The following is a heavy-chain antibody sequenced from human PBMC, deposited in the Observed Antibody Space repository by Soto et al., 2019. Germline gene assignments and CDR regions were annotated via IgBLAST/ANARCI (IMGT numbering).Heavy chain of an antibody. D-gene: IGHD2-2*01. Sequence: ASVKASCKASGFTFTSYDIYWVRQATGKGLEWMGWMNPNSGNTGYAQKFQGRVTMTRNTSISTAYMELSSLRSEDTAVYYCARGDIVVVPAAISMRYYYYYYMDVWGKGTTVTVSS. J-gene: IGHJ6*03. CDR3: ARGDIVVVPAAISMRYYYYYYMDV. CDR1: GFTFTSYD. CDR2: MNPNSGNT. V-gene: IGHV1-8*01.